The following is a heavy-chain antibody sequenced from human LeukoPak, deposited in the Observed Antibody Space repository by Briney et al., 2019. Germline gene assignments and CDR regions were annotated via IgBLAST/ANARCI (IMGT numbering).Heavy chain of an antibody. CDR2: INPNSGGT. D-gene: IGHD1-1*01. CDR3: ARCSTPHWIFDAFDI. CDR1: GYTFTGYY. Sequence: ASVKVSCKASGYTFTGYYMHWVRQAPGQGLEWMGWINPNSGGTDYAQKFQGRVTMTRDTSISTAYMELSRLRSDDTTVYYCARCSTPHWIFDAFDIWGQETKVTVSS. J-gene: IGHJ3*02. V-gene: IGHV1-2*02.